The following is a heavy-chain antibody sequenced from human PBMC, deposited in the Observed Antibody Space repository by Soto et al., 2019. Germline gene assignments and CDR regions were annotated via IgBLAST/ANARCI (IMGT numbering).Heavy chain of an antibody. CDR3: ARAIKRWEVNYYFDY. CDR1: GSTFNNFA. CDR2: IVVISNTA. V-gene: IGHV1-69*06. J-gene: IGHJ4*02. Sequence: QVVLLQSGAEVKEPGSSVRVSCKVSGSTFNNFAFSWVRQAPGHGPEWMGGIVVISNTADYSQRFQDRVTITADTSTNTIYMELGSLTFEDTAVYYSARAIKRWEVNYYFDYWGQGTLVTVSS. D-gene: IGHD1-26*01.